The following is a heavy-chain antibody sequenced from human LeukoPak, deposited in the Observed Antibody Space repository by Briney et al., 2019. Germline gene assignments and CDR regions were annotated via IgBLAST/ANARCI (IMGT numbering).Heavy chain of an antibody. D-gene: IGHD6-19*01. CDR2: IYYSGSS. Sequence: SETLSHTCTVSGGSISSSSYYWGWIRQPPGKGQEWIGSIYYSGSSYYNPSLKSRVTISVDTSKNQCSLKLSSVTAAETAVYYCAGMGIAVAGTAAWGQGTLVTVSS. CDR1: GGSISSSSYY. V-gene: IGHV4-39*01. CDR3: AGMGIAVAGTAA. J-gene: IGHJ5*02.